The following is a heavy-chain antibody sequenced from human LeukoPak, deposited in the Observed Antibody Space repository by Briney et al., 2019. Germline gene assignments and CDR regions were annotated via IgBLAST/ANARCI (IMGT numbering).Heavy chain of an antibody. V-gene: IGHV3-33*06. CDR1: GFTFSTYG. CDR3: AKVHDSSGWYYFDY. D-gene: IGHD6-19*01. Sequence: PGGSLRLSCAASGFTFSTYGMHWVRQAPGKGLEWVAVIWFDGSKKYYADSVKGRFTISRDNSKNTLYLQMNSLRAEDTAVYYCAKVHDSSGWYYFDYWGQGTLVTVSS. J-gene: IGHJ4*02. CDR2: IWFDGSKK.